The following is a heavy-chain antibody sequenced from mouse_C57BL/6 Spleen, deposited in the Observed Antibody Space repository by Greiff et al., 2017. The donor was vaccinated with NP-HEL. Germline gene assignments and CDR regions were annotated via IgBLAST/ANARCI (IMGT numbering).Heavy chain of an antibody. CDR3: ARGGYFEGYAMDY. Sequence: EVHLVESGGGLVKPGGSLKLSCAASGFTFSDYGMHWVRQAPEKGLEWVAYISSGSSTIYYADTVKGRFTISRDNAKNTLFLQMTSLRSEDTAMYYCARGGYFEGYAMDYWGQGTSVTVSS. J-gene: IGHJ4*01. D-gene: IGHD2-3*01. CDR2: ISSGSSTI. CDR1: GFTFSDYG. V-gene: IGHV5-17*01.